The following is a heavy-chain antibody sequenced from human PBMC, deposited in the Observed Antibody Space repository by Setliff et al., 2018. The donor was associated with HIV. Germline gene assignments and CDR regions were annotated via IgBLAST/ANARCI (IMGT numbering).Heavy chain of an antibody. D-gene: IGHD3-10*01. Sequence: PSQTLSLTCNVSGGSISSGGYYWSWIRQHPGRGLEWIGYIYYSGNTYYNPSLKSRVTISGDTSQNQFSLEVTSVTAADTVVYYCARTYYYGSGSYYSQGYYFDYWGLGTLVTVSS. J-gene: IGHJ4*02. CDR2: IYYSGNT. CDR1: GGSISSGGYY. V-gene: IGHV4-31*03. CDR3: ARTYYYGSGSYYSQGYYFDY.